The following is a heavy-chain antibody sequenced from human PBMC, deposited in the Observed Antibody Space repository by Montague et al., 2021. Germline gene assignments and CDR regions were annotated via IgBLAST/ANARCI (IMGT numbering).Heavy chain of an antibody. CDR3: ARLTFAIGDTPEVFDI. CDR1: GGSISRRPYY. V-gene: IGHV4-39*01. Sequence: SETLFLTCSVSGGSISRRPYYWAWIRQPPGKGLEWIATISYNGSPYSYSALKIRVTITVYTSKNQLSLRLTSVTATDTAVYYCARLTFAIGDTPEVFDIWGQGTTVTVSS. D-gene: IGHD3/OR15-3a*01. J-gene: IGHJ3*02. CDR2: ISYNGSP.